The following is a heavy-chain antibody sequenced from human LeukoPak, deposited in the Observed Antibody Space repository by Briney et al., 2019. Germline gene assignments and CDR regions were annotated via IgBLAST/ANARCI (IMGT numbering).Heavy chain of an antibody. D-gene: IGHD3-9*01. CDR1: GGSISSYY. J-gene: IGHJ4*02. CDR3: ARTRIGRNYDIFFDY. V-gene: IGHV4-59*08. CDR2: IYYSGST. Sequence: SETLSLTCTVSGGSISSYYWSSVRQPPGKGLGWNGYIYYSGSTDYNPSLKSRVTISVDTSKNQFSLKLSSVTAADTAVYYCARTRIGRNYDIFFDYWGQGTLVTVSS.